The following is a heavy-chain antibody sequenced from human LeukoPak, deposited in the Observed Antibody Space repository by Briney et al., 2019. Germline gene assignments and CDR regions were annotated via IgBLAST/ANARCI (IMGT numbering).Heavy chain of an antibody. J-gene: IGHJ4*02. CDR2: IYHCGTT. D-gene: IGHD1-26*01. CDR1: SGSISSYDYY. V-gene: IGHV4-31*03. Sequence: PLETLSLTCTVSSGSISSYDYYWTWIPQHPGKGLEWIGYIYHCGTTYYNPSLKSRVTISVDTSENQFSLKLTSVTAADSAMYYCARYSGNYRFFDYWGQGTLVTVSS. CDR3: ARYSGNYRFFDY.